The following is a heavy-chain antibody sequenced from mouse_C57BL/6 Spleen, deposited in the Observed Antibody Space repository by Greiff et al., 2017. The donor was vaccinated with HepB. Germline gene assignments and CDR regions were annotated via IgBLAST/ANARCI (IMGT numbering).Heavy chain of an antibody. CDR1: GFTFSSYG. CDR3: ARHGGKCFDY. J-gene: IGHJ2*01. Sequence: DVMLVESGGDLVKPGGSLKLSCAASGFTFSSYGMSWVRQTPDKRLEWVATISSGGSYTYYPDSVKGRFTISRDNAKNTLYLQMSSLKSEDTAMYYCARHGGKCFDYWGQGTTLTVSS. V-gene: IGHV5-6*02. D-gene: IGHD1-3*01. CDR2: ISSGGSYT.